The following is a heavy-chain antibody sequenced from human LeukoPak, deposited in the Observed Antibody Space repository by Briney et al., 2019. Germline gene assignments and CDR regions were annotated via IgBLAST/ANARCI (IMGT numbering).Heavy chain of an antibody. J-gene: IGHJ6*03. D-gene: IGHD3-10*01. CDR1: GFTFSSYS. CDR3: ARDGEGSGRPAYYYYYMDV. V-gene: IGHV3-21*01. Sequence: GGSLGLSCAAFGFTFSSYSMNWVRQAPGKGLEWVSSISGSSSYIYYANSEKGRFTISRDNTKNSLYLQMNSLRTEDTAVYYCARDGEGSGRPAYYYYYMDVWGKGTTVTVSS. CDR2: ISGSSSYI.